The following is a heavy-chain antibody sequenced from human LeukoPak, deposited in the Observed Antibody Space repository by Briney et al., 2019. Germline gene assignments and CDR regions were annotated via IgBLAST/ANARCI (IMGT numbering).Heavy chain of an antibody. D-gene: IGHD2-15*01. V-gene: IGHV4-59*08. CDR1: GGSISSFY. CDR2: IYSTGGT. CDR3: ARHVLSCRGRSCYPNWFDS. J-gene: IGHJ5*01. Sequence: SETLSLTCTVSGGSISSFYWSWIRKPPGKGLEWIGYIYSTGGTTHNPSLKSRVTLSVDTSKNQLSLSLRSVTAADTALYFCARHVLSCRGRSCYPNWFDSWGQGILVTVTS.